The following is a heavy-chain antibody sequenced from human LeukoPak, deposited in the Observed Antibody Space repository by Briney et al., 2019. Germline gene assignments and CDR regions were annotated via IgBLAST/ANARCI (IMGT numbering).Heavy chain of an antibody. CDR1: GGSISSGGYY. Sequence: PSETLSLTCTVSGGSISSGGYYWSWIRQHPGKGLEWIGYIYYSGSTYYNPSLKSRVTISVDTSKNQFSLKLSSVTAADPAVYYCARITMVRGVIIGTFDYWGQGTLVTVSS. CDR2: IYYSGST. CDR3: ARITMVRGVIIGTFDY. V-gene: IGHV4-31*03. D-gene: IGHD3-10*01. J-gene: IGHJ4*02.